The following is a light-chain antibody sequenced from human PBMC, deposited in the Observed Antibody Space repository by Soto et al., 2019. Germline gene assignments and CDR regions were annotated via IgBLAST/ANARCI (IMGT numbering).Light chain of an antibody. Sequence: SSELTQPPSVSLSPRQTARITCSGDSLPKQYAYWYRQKPGQAPVLLIYKDTERPSGIPERISGSSSGTTATLTISGVQPEDEADYYCQSADDTGTYWLFGGGTKLTVL. CDR2: KDT. CDR3: QSADDTGTYWL. CDR1: SLPKQY. V-gene: IGLV3-25*02. J-gene: IGLJ3*02.